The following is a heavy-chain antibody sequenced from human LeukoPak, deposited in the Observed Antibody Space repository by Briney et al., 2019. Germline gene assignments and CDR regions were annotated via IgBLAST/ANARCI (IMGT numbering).Heavy chain of an antibody. Sequence: PGGSLRLSCAASGFTFSSYDMHWVRQATGKGLEWVSAIGTAGDTYYPGSVKGRFTISRDNSKNTLFLQMSSLRVEDTAVYYCAREATDAFDIWGQGTMVTVSS. V-gene: IGHV3-13*01. CDR1: GFTFSSYD. CDR2: IGTAGDT. CDR3: AREATDAFDI. J-gene: IGHJ3*02.